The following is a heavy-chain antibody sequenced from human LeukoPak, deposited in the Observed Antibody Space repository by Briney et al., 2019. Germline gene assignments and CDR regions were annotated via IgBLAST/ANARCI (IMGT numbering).Heavy chain of an antibody. J-gene: IGHJ4*02. D-gene: IGHD2-2*01. CDR2: IHPKSGGT. CDR1: GYTLTAYY. V-gene: IGHV1-2*02. Sequence: ASVKVSCKASGYTLTAYYMHWVRQAPGQGLEWMGCIHPKSGGTNYAQKFQGRVTMTRDTSISTAYMEVSSLRSDATAVYFCARDREYCSSSSCYASYRFDYWGQGTLVTVSS. CDR3: ARDREYCSSSSCYASYRFDY.